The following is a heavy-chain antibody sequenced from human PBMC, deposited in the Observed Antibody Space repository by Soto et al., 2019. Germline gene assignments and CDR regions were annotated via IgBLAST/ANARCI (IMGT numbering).Heavy chain of an antibody. D-gene: IGHD3-22*01. CDR3: AKNPGYYYDSTGYHFDY. V-gene: IGHV3-23*01. Sequence: PGGSLRLSCAASGFTFSTYAMNWVRQAPGKGLEWVSGIGGGGGTTYYADSVKGRFTISRDNFKNSLYLQMNSLRADDTAVYYCAKNPGYYYDSTGYHFDYWGQGTLVTVSS. CDR2: IGGGGGTT. J-gene: IGHJ4*02. CDR1: GFTFSTYA.